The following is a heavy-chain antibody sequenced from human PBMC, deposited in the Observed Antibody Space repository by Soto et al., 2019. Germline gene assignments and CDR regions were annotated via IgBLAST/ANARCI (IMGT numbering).Heavy chain of an antibody. J-gene: IGHJ4*02. CDR2: ISAYNGNT. CDR1: GYTFTSYG. CDR3: ARDDGHYDSSGYDSLDY. Sequence: ASVKVSCKASGYTFTSYGISWVRQAPGQGLEWMGWISAYNGNTNYAQKLQGRVTMTTDTSTSTAYMELRSLRSDDTAVYYCARDDGHYDSSGYDSLDYWGQGTLVTVS. V-gene: IGHV1-18*01. D-gene: IGHD3-22*01.